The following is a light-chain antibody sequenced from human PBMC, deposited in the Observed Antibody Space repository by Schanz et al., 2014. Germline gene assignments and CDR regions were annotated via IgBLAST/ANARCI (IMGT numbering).Light chain of an antibody. Sequence: DIVMTQSPDSLAVSLGERATIKCKSSQSVLYNSNDKNFLAWYQQKPGQPPKVLIYWASTRESGVPDRFSGSGSGTYFTLTISTLQAEDVAVYYCQQYNNWPPKTFGQGTKVEIQ. V-gene: IGKV4-1*01. CDR2: WAS. CDR3: QQYNNWPPKT. J-gene: IGKJ1*01. CDR1: QSVLYNSNDKNF.